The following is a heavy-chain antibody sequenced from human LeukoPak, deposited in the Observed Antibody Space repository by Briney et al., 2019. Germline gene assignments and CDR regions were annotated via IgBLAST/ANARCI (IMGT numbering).Heavy chain of an antibody. CDR3: ARGYCRGGDCYEFDY. J-gene: IGHJ4*02. CDR1: EYTSTDYY. D-gene: IGHD2-15*01. CDR2: INPNNGGT. V-gene: IGHV1-2*02. Sequence: ASVKVSCKASEYTSTDYYMHWVRQAPGQGLEWMGWINPNNGGTISAQNFRGRVTLTRDTAISTADMELSGLTSDDTAVYYCARGYCRGGDCYEFDYWGQGTLVTVSS.